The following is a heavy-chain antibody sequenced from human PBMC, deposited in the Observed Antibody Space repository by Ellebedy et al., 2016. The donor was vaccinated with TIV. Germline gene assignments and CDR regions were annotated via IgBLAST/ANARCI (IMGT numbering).Heavy chain of an antibody. CDR1: GYTFTGYY. Sequence: ASVQVSCKASGYTFTGYYLHWVRQAPGQGLAWMGWISPDSGGPNYAQKFQGRVTMTRDTSIRTAYMELHRLRSDDTAVYYCARVRGVIVFDYWGQGTVVTVSS. CDR2: ISPDSGGP. CDR3: ARVRGVIVFDY. D-gene: IGHD3-10*01. V-gene: IGHV1-2*02. J-gene: IGHJ4*02.